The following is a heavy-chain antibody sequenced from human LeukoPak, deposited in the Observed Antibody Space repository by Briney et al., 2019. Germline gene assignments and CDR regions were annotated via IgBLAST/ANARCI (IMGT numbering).Heavy chain of an antibody. CDR1: GGSISSSSYY. V-gene: IGHV4-39*07. J-gene: IGHJ4*02. D-gene: IGHD3-22*01. CDR2: IYYSGST. Sequence: SETLSLTCTVSGGSISSSSYYWGWIRQPPGKGLEWIGSIYYSGSTYYNPSLKSRVTISVDTSKNQFSLKLSSVTAADTAVYYCAREIYYYGSSGYYFDYWGQGTLVTVSS. CDR3: AREIYYYGSSGYYFDY.